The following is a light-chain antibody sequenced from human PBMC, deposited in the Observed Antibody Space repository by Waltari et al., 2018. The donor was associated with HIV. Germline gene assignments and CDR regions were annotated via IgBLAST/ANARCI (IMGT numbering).Light chain of an antibody. Sequence: QSVLTQPPSASGTPGQRITISCSGSSSNIGSNYVYWYQQLPGTAPKLLIYRNNQRTAGVPDRFSGSKSGTSASLAISGLRSEDEADYYCATWDDTLSGHVVFGGGTKLNVL. J-gene: IGLJ2*01. CDR1: SSNIGSNY. V-gene: IGLV1-47*01. CDR2: RNN. CDR3: ATWDDTLSGHVV.